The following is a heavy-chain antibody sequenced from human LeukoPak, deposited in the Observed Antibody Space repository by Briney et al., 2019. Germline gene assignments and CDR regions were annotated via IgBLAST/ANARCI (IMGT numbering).Heavy chain of an antibody. CDR1: GFTFSDYT. Sequence: GGSLRLSCATSGFTFSDYTMNWVRQAPGKGLEGVSSISSSSSYIYYADSVKGRFTISRDNAKNSLYLQMNSLRAEDTAVYYCASLVVATSRFDYWGQGALVTVSS. V-gene: IGHV3-21*01. J-gene: IGHJ4*02. CDR2: ISSSSSYI. D-gene: IGHD2-15*01. CDR3: ASLVVATSRFDY.